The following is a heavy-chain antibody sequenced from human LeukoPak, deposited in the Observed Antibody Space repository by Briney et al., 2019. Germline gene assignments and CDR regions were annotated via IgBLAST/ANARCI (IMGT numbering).Heavy chain of an antibody. Sequence: GGSPRLSCAASGFTFSSYAMSWVRQAPGKGLEWVSAISGSGGSTYYADSVKGRFTISRDNSKNTLYLQMNSLRAEDTAVYYCAKGRSLLGFGVVRDYWGQGTLVTVSS. J-gene: IGHJ4*02. D-gene: IGHD3-3*01. CDR3: AKGRSLLGFGVVRDY. CDR1: GFTFSSYA. CDR2: ISGSGGST. V-gene: IGHV3-23*01.